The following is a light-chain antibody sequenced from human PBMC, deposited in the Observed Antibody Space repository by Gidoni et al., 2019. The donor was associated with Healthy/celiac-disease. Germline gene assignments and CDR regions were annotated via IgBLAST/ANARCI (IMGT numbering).Light chain of an antibody. Sequence: DIQMTQSPSTLSPSVGDRVTITCRASQSISSWLAWYQQKPGKAPKLLIYDASNLESGVLSRFSGSGSGTEFTLTISSLQPDDFATYFCQQYNSYSWTFGQGTKVEIK. CDR1: QSISSW. J-gene: IGKJ1*01. V-gene: IGKV1-5*01. CDR2: DAS. CDR3: QQYNSYSWT.